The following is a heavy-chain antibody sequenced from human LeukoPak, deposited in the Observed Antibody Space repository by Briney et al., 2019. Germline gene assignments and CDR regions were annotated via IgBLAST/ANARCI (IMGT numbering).Heavy chain of an antibody. CDR1: GYPLNDLT. Sequence: GASMKVSCKVSGYPLNDLTIHWVRHAPGQGLEWMGGFDPDRGETIYAEKFQRRLKSTQDTSTDTAYMELTILRSEDTAVIFCATRLHYYDTDDSWGQGTLVTVSS. CDR2: FDPDRGET. CDR3: ATRLHYYDTDDS. D-gene: IGHD3-22*01. J-gene: IGHJ1*01. V-gene: IGHV1-24*01.